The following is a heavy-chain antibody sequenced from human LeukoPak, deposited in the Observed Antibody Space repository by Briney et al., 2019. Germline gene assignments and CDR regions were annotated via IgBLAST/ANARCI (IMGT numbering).Heavy chain of an antibody. CDR2: IKQDGSEK. Sequence: GGSLRLSCAASGFTFSNYWMSWVRQAPGKGLEWVANIKQDGSEKYYVDSVKGRFTISRDNYKNTVYLQMNSLRVEDTAVYYCARDPYNWNYIDYWGQGTLVTVSS. V-gene: IGHV3-7*01. J-gene: IGHJ4*02. D-gene: IGHD1-1*01. CDR1: GFTFSNYW. CDR3: ARDPYNWNYIDY.